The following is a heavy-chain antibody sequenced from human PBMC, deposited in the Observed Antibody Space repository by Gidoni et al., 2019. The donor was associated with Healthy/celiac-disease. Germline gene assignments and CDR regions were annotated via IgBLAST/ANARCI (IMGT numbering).Heavy chain of an antibody. CDR3: ARDYDYVWGSYRYPPDFDY. J-gene: IGHJ4*02. Sequence: QVQLVESGGGLVKPGGSLRLSCAASGFPFLDYYISWIRQAPGKGLEWVSYISSSGSTIYYADSVKGRFTISRDNAKNSLYLQMNSLRAEDTAVYYCARDYDYVWGSYRYPPDFDYWGQGTLVTVSS. D-gene: IGHD3-16*02. CDR1: GFPFLDYY. CDR2: ISSSGSTI. V-gene: IGHV3-11*01.